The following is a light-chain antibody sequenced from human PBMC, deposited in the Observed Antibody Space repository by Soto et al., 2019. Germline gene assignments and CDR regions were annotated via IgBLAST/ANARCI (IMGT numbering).Light chain of an antibody. J-gene: IGKJ5*01. CDR2: GAA. Sequence: EIVMTQSPATLSVSPGERATLSCRASQSVRSNLAWYQQNPGQPPMLLIYGAATRATGIPARFSGSGSGTEFTLTISILQAEDVAVYYCQQYGSSPLTFGQGTRLEIK. CDR3: QQYGSSPLT. V-gene: IGKV3-15*01. CDR1: QSVRSN.